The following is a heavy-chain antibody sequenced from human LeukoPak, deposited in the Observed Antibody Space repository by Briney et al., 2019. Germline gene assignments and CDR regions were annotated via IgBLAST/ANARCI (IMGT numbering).Heavy chain of an antibody. V-gene: IGHV3-30*02. J-gene: IGHJ6*03. CDR1: AFTFSSYG. D-gene: IGHD6-13*01. CDR3: AKEGYSRGYYSYYYMDV. CDR2: IRYDGSNK. Sequence: PGGSLRLSCAASAFTFSSYGMHWVRQAPGEGLEWVAFIRYDGSNKYYADSVKGRFTISRDNSKNTLYVQMNSLRAEDTAVYYCAKEGYSRGYYSYYYMDVWGKGTTVTVSS.